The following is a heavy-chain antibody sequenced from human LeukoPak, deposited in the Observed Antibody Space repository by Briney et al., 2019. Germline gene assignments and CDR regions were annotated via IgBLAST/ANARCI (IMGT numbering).Heavy chain of an antibody. Sequence: SETLSLTCAVSGGSISSSSYYWGWIRQPPGKGLEWIGSIYHSGSTYFSPSLKSRVTISVDTSNNQFSLRLRSVTAADTAVYYCARHRYYYDSSGSYYFDYWGQGALVTVSS. V-gene: IGHV4-39*01. CDR3: ARHRYYYDSSGSYYFDY. D-gene: IGHD3-22*01. J-gene: IGHJ4*02. CDR1: GGSISSSSYY. CDR2: IYHSGST.